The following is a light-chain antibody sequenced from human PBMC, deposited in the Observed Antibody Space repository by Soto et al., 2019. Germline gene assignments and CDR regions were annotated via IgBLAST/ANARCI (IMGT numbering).Light chain of an antibody. CDR1: RIVSSN. CDR3: QHYGRSPIT. V-gene: IGKV3-20*01. CDR2: GAS. J-gene: IGKJ5*01. Sequence: EIVLTQSPGTLSLSPWQRATLSCMASRIVSSNVAWYQQKPGQVLRLLIFGASTRATDIPARFSGSGSGTDFTLTISRLEPEDFALYYCQHYGRSPITFGQGTRLEIK.